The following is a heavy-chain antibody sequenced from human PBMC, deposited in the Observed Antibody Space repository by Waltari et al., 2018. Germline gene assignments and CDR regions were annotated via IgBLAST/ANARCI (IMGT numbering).Heavy chain of an antibody. D-gene: IGHD3-16*01. CDR3: ARAPGKGGRNWFDP. CDR1: GGSISSGGYY. Sequence: QVQLQESGPGLVKPSQTLSLTCTVSGGSISSGGYYWSWIRQHPGKGLEWIGNHYYGGSTYYNPYLKSRVTISGDTSKNQFSLNLTAVIAADTAVYYCARAPGKGGRNWFDPWGQGTLVTVSS. CDR2: HYYGGST. J-gene: IGHJ5*02. V-gene: IGHV4-31*03.